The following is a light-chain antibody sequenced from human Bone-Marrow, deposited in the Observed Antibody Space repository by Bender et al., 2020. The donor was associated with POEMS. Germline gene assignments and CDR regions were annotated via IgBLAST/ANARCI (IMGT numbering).Light chain of an antibody. Sequence: SSELTQDPAVSVALGQTVTITCQGDSLSGYYATWYQQKPGQAPVLVIYGKNNRPSGIPDRFSGSTSGNTASLTITGAQAEDEADYYCYSRDSGYNRYVFGSGTKVTVL. CDR1: SLSGYY. J-gene: IGLJ1*01. CDR2: GKN. CDR3: YSRDSGYNRYV. V-gene: IGLV3-19*01.